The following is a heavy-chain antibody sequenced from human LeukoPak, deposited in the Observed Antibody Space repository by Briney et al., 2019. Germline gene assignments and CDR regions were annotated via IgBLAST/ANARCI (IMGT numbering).Heavy chain of an antibody. CDR3: AKESGDSSGYYHDAFDI. V-gene: IGHV3-9*01. CDR2: ISWNSGSI. Sequence: GGSLRLSCAASGFTFSSYSMNWVRQAPGKGLEWVSGISWNSGSIGYADSVKGRFTISRDNAKNSLYLQMNSLRAEDTALYYCAKESGDSSGYYHDAFDIWGQGTMVTVSS. J-gene: IGHJ3*02. CDR1: GFTFSSYS. D-gene: IGHD3-22*01.